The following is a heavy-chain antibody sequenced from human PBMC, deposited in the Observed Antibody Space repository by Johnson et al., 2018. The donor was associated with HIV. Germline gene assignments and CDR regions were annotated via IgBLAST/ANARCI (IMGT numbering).Heavy chain of an antibody. CDR1: GFTFSGSA. Sequence: VQLVESGGGLVQPGGSLKLSCAASGFTFSGSAMHWVRQASGKGLEWVGRIRSKAHSYATASAASLKGRFTISRDDSKNTAYLQMNSLKTEDTAVYYCTRHSSLGYPRAFDIWGQGTMVTVSS. J-gene: IGHJ3*02. CDR3: TRHSSLGYPRAFDI. V-gene: IGHV3-73*02. CDR2: IRSKAHSYAT. D-gene: IGHD5-18*01.